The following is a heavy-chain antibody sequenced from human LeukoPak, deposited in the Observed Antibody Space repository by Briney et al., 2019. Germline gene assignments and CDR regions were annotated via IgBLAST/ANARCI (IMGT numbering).Heavy chain of an antibody. CDR2: INPSGGST. V-gene: IGHV1-46*01. CDR3: ARGRDYYDSSGPGDY. J-gene: IGHJ4*02. D-gene: IGHD3-22*01. CDR1: GYTFTSYY. Sequence: GASVKVSCKASGYTFTSYYMHWVRQAPGQGLEWMGIINPSGGSTSYAQKFQGRVTMTRDTSTRTVYLALSSLRSEDTAVYYCARGRDYYDSSGPGDYWGQGPLVPVSS.